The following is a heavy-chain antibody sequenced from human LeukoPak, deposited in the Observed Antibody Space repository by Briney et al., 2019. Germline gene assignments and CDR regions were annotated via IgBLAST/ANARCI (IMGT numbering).Heavy chain of an antibody. V-gene: IGHV4-59*11. CDR2: IYYSGST. Sequence: SETLSLTCTVSGGSISSHYWSWIRQPPGKGLEWIGYIYYSGSTNYNPSLKSRVTISVDTSKNQFSLKLSSVTAADTAVYYCARGGRNYVYYWGQGTLVTVSS. D-gene: IGHD1-7*01. J-gene: IGHJ4*02. CDR1: GGSISSHY. CDR3: ARGGRNYVYY.